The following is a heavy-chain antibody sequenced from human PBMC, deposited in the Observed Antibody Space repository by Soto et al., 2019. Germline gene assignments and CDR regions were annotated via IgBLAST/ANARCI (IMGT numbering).Heavy chain of an antibody. V-gene: IGHV1-18*01. CDR3: ARDPYHVLMVNAPNLYGMDV. D-gene: IGHD2-8*01. Sequence: ASVKVSCKASGYTFTTYDINWVRQAPGQGLEWMGRISTYNGNTNYPQSLQGRLTMTTDTSTTTAYMGLRNLRSDDTAVYYCARDPYHVLMVNAPNLYGMDVWGQGTTVTVSS. CDR1: GYTFTTYD. J-gene: IGHJ6*02. CDR2: ISTYNGNT.